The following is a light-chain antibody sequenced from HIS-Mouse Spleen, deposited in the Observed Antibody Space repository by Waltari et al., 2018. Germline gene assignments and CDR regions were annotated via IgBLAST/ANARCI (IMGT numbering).Light chain of an antibody. CDR1: QSVSSN. J-gene: IGKJ1*01. Sequence: EIVMTQSPATLSVSPGERATLSCRARQSVSSNLAWYQQKPGQAPRLLIYGASTRATGIPARVSGSGSGTEFTRTISSMQSEDFAVYYCQQYNNWPWTFGQGTKVEIK. CDR2: GAS. V-gene: IGKV3-15*01. CDR3: QQYNNWPWT.